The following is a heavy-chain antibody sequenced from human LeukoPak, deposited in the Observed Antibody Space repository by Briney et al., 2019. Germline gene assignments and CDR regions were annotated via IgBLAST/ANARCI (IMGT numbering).Heavy chain of an antibody. D-gene: IGHD3-9*01. J-gene: IGHJ4*02. CDR2: ISSSSSYI. V-gene: IGHV3-21*04. Sequence: GGSLRLSCAASGFTFSSYSMNWVRQAPGKGLEWVSSISSSSSYIYYADSVKGRFTISRDNAKNTLYLQMNSLRAEDSAVYYCAKELYHHGLFDWLFDYWGQGTLVTVSS. CDR3: AKELYHHGLFDWLFDY. CDR1: GFTFSSYS.